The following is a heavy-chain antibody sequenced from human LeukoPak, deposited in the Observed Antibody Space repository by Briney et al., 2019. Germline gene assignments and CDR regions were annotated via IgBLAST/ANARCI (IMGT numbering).Heavy chain of an antibody. CDR1: GFTFSSYG. CDR2: ISYDGSNK. Sequence: PGGSLRLSCAASGFTFSSYGMHWVRQAPGKGLEWVAVISYDGSNKYYADSVKGRFTISRDNSKNTLYLQMNSLRAEDTAVYYCVVRGVPDYWGQGTLVTVSS. V-gene: IGHV3-30*03. CDR3: VVRGVPDY. D-gene: IGHD3-10*01. J-gene: IGHJ4*02.